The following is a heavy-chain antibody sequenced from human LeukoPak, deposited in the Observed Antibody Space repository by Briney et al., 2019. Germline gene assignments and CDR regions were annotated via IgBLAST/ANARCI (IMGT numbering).Heavy chain of an antibody. CDR3: AKDLISHRSVGSSEKVGY. D-gene: IGHD3-10*01. V-gene: IGHV3-30*02. CDR2: IRYDGSNE. CDR1: GFTFSNYG. Sequence: GGSLRLSCAASGFTFSNYGMHWVRQAPGKGLEWVAFIRYDGSNEYYADSVKGRFTISRDNSKNTLDLQMNSLRAEDTAIYYCAKDLISHRSVGSSEKVGYWGQGTLVTVSS. J-gene: IGHJ4*02.